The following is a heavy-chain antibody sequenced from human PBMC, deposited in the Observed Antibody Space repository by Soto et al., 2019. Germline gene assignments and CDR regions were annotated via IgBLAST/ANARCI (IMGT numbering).Heavy chain of an antibody. CDR2: MSNDGTSR. CDR1: GFTISSNG. D-gene: IGHD4-4*01. V-gene: IGHV3-30*18. J-gene: IGHJ6*02. Sequence: GGSLTLSCAASGFTISSNGRNWVRQDPGKGGEWVAVMSNDGTSRVYADSVKGRFTISRDNSKNTLDLQMNSLRAEDTAIYYCAKVRVKDYYYYAMDVWGQGTTVTVSS. CDR3: AKVRVKDYYYYAMDV.